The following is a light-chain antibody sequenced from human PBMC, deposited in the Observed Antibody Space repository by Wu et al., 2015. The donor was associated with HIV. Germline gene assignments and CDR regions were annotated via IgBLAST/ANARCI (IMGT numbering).Light chain of an antibody. J-gene: IGKJ2*01. CDR3: QQRSNWPPA. CDR2: DAT. CDR1: PSVSNY. V-gene: IGKV3-11*01. Sequence: EIVLTQSPATLSLSPGERATLSCGASPSVSNYLAWYQQKPGQAPRLLIYDATNRATGIPARFSGSGSGTDFTLTISSLEPEDFAVYYCQQRSNWPPAFGQGTKLEIK.